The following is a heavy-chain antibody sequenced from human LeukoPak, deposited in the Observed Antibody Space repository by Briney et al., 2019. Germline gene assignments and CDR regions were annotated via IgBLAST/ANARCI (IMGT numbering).Heavy chain of an antibody. CDR3: ARGSYYAYYYYGMDV. V-gene: IGHV3-21*01. J-gene: IGHJ6*02. CDR1: GFTFSSYS. CDR2: ISSSSSYI. Sequence: GGSLRLSCAASGFTFSSYSMNWVRQAPGKGLEWVSSISSSSSYIYYADSVKGRFTISRDNAKNSLYLQMNSLRAEDTAVYYCARGSYYAYYYYGMDVWGQGTTVTVSS. D-gene: IGHD1-26*01.